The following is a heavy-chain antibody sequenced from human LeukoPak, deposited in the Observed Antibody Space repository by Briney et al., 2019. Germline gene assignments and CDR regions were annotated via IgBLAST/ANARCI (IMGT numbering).Heavy chain of an antibody. Sequence: SETPSLTCAVSGGSISSGNWWSWVRQPPGKGLEWIGEIYHSGSTNYNPSLKSRVTISVDKSKNQFSLKLSSVTAADTAVYYCARGGSSSWYYFDYWGQGTLVTVSS. CDR1: GGSISSGNW. CDR2: IYHSGST. J-gene: IGHJ4*02. V-gene: IGHV4-4*02. D-gene: IGHD6-13*01. CDR3: ARGGSSSWYYFDY.